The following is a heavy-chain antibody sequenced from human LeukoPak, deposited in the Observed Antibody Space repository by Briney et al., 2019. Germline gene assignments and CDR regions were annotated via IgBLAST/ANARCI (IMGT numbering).Heavy chain of an antibody. V-gene: IGHV1-2*02. CDR2: INPNSGGT. J-gene: IGHJ5*02. CDR3: ARGGAGWELLSVEDWFDP. CDR1: GYTFTGYY. D-gene: IGHD1-26*01. Sequence: ASVKVSCKASGYTFTGYYMHWVRQAPGQGLEWMGWINPNSGGTNYAQKFQGRVTMTRDTSISTAYMELSRLRSDDTAVYYCARGGAGWELLSVEDWFDPWGQGTLVTVSS.